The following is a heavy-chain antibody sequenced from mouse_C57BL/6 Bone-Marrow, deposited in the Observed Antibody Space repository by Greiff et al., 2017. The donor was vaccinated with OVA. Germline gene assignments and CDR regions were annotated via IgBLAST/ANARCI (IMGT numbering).Heavy chain of an antibody. J-gene: IGHJ3*01. CDR2: IYPGDGDT. Sequence: QVQLQQSGPELVKPGASVKISCKASGYAFSSSWMNWVKQRPGKGLEWIGRIYPGDGDTNYNGKFKGKATLTADKSSSTAYMQLSSLTSEDSAVYFCAREGVYYDGSSYLAWFAYWGQGTLVTVSA. CDR1: GYAFSSSW. V-gene: IGHV1-82*01. D-gene: IGHD1-1*01. CDR3: AREGVYYDGSSYLAWFAY.